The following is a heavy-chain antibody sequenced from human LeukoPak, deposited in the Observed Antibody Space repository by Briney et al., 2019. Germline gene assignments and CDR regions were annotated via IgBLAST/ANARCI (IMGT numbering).Heavy chain of an antibody. V-gene: IGHV4-59*01. J-gene: IGHJ4*02. CDR3: AREYYYGSGSYYTGFDY. Sequence: SETLSLTCTVSGGSISSYYWSWIRQPPGKGLEWIGYIYYSGSTNYNPSLKSRVTISVDTSKNQFSLKLSSVTAADTAVYYCAREYYYGSGSYYTGFDYWGQGTLVTVSS. D-gene: IGHD3-10*01. CDR1: GGSISSYY. CDR2: IYYSGST.